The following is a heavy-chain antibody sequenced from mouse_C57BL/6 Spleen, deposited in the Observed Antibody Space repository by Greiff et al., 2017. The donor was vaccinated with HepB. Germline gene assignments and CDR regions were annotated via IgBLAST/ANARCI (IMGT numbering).Heavy chain of an antibody. CDR2: ISSGSSTI. CDR1: GFTFSDSG. D-gene: IGHD2-5*01. Sequence: EVQLVESGGGLVKPGGSLKLSCAASGFTFSDSGMHWVRQAPEKGLEWVAYISSGSSTIYYADTVKGRFTISRDNAKNTLFLQMTSLRSEDTAMYYCARGYSKGYYAMDYWGQGTSVTVSA. J-gene: IGHJ4*01. V-gene: IGHV5-17*01. CDR3: ARGYSKGYYAMDY.